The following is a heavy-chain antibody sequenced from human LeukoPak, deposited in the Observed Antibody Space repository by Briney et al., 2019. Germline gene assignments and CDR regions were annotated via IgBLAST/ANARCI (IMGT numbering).Heavy chain of an antibody. V-gene: IGHV3-7*03. J-gene: IGHJ6*02. CDR2: VNRDGSET. CDR1: GFTLSNHW. Sequence: GGSLRLSCAASGFTLSNHWMTWVRQVPGRGPEWVANVNRDGSETYYLDSVKGRFTISKDNAKNSLYLQMNSLRTEDTALYHCARNNGMDVWGQGTTVIVSS. CDR3: ARNNGMDV.